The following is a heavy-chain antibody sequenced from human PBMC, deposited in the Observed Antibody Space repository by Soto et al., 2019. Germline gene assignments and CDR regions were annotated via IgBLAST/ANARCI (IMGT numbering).Heavy chain of an antibody. Sequence: EVQLVESGGGLVQPGGSLRLSCVASGYTFSDHHRDWVRQAPGNVLEWVGRARNQVNGYTTVYAAAVKGRFTISRDDSKNARYLQMTSLETDDTAVYFCARLMGTSFDLWGQGTLVTVSS. CDR2: ARNQVNGYTT. CDR1: GYTFSDHH. CDR3: ARLMGTSFDL. J-gene: IGHJ4*02. D-gene: IGHD2-8*01. V-gene: IGHV3-72*01.